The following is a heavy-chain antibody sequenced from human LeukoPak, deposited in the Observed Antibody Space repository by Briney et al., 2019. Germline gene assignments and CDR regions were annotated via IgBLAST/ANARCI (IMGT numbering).Heavy chain of an antibody. CDR1: GGPITTYQ. D-gene: IGHD4-23*01. CDR3: ARVGVDDSGNIIKYFFDY. V-gene: IGHV4-59*01. Sequence: PAETLSLTCTVSGGPITTYQWSWIRQPPGKGLEWIGNIYYSGSANYNPSLKSRVIISMDTFKSQFSLKLSPVTAADTALYYCARVGVDDSGNIIKYFFDYWGQGTLVTVSS. J-gene: IGHJ4*02. CDR2: IYYSGSA.